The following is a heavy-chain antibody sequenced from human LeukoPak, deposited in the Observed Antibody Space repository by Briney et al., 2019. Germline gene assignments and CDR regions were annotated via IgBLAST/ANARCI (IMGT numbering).Heavy chain of an antibody. Sequence: SETLSLTCTVSSGSINSGDSYWGWIRQPPGKSLEWIGYISYSGSPYYNPSLRSRVAMSRDTSKNQFSLKLDSVTAADTAVYYCARVPYGSGTYNFDYWGQGILVTVSS. CDR1: SGSINSGDSY. D-gene: IGHD3-10*01. V-gene: IGHV4-30-4*01. J-gene: IGHJ4*02. CDR2: ISYSGSP. CDR3: ARVPYGSGTYNFDY.